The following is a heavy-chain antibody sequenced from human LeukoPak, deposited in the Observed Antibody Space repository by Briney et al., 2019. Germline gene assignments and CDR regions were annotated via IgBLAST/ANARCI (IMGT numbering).Heavy chain of an antibody. CDR3: ARGQQMRMVRGVIGRGADDY. CDR1: GGSISSYY. CDR2: IYYSGST. D-gene: IGHD3-10*01. J-gene: IGHJ4*02. Sequence: PSETLSLTCTVSGGSISSYYWSWIRQPPGKGLEWIGYIYYSGSTNYNPSLKSRVTISVDTSKNQFSLKLSSVTAADTAVYYCARGQQMRMVRGVIGRGADDYWGQGTLVTVSS. V-gene: IGHV4-59*12.